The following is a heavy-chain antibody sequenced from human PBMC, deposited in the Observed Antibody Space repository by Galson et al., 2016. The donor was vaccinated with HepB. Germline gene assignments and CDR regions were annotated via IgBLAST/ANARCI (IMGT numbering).Heavy chain of an antibody. J-gene: IGHJ6*02. V-gene: IGHV1-18*01. CDR1: GYTFSSYA. CDR2: ISAYNGST. CDR3: ASSYYYHGMDV. Sequence: SVKVSCKASGYTFSSYAVSWVRQAPGQGLEWMGWISAYNGSTKYAQKLQGRVTMTTDTSTFTAYMELRSLRSDDTALYYCASSYYYHGMDVWGQGTAVTV.